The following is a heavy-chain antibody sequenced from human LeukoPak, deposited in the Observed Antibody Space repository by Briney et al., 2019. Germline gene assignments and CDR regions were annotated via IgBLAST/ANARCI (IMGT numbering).Heavy chain of an antibody. CDR3: ARQLEMATKDESWNY. CDR2: IYPGDSDT. J-gene: IGHJ4*02. CDR1: GYSFTSYW. D-gene: IGHD5-24*01. V-gene: IGHV5-51*01. Sequence: GESLKISCKGSGYSFTSYWIGWVRQMPGKGLEWMGIIYPGDSDTRYSPSFQGQVTISADRSISTAYLQWSSLKASDTAMYYCARQLEMATKDESWNYWGQGTLVTVSS.